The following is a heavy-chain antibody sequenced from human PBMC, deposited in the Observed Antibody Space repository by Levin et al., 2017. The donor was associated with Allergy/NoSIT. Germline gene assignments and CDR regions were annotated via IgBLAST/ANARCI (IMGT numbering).Heavy chain of an antibody. J-gene: IGHJ4*02. CDR1: GYTFTRSH. Sequence: ASVKVSCKASGYTFTRSHMHWVRQAPGQGPEWMGMINTTTANTVYAQKLQGRFTVTRDTSTTTVYMELSGLRSEDSAVYFCASFRGSGSYYPNWGQGTLVTVSS. V-gene: IGHV1-46*04. D-gene: IGHD3-10*01. CDR2: INTTTANT. CDR3: ASFRGSGSYYPN.